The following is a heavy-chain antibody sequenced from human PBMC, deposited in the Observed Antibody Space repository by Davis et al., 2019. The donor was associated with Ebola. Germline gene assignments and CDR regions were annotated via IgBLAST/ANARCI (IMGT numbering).Heavy chain of an antibody. D-gene: IGHD4-11*01. J-gene: IGHJ4*02. V-gene: IGHV5-51*01. CDR2: IYPGDSDT. CDR1: GYSFTSYW. CDR3: AKVKTAAYYFDY. Sequence: PGGSLRLSYKGSGYSFTSYWIGWVRQMPGKGLEWMGIIYPGDSDTRYSPSFQGQVTISADKSISTAYLQWSSLKASDTAMYYCAKVKTAAYYFDYWGQGTLVTVSS.